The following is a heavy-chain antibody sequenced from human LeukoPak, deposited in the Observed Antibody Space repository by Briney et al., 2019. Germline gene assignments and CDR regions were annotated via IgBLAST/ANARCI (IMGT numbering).Heavy chain of an antibody. CDR1: GFTFSSYA. CDR3: ARVDDYSNSLDY. V-gene: IGHV3-23*01. CDR2: ISGSGGST. Sequence: PGGSLRLSCAASGFTFSSYAMSWVRQAPGKGLEWVSAISGSGGSTYYADSVKGRFTISRDNAKNSLYLQMNSLRAEDTAVYYCARVDDYSNSLDYWGQGTLVTVSS. D-gene: IGHD4-11*01. J-gene: IGHJ4*02.